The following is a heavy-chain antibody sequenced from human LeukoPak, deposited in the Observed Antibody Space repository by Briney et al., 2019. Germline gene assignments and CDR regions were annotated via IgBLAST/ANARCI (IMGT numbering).Heavy chain of an antibody. CDR2: IYHSGST. CDR3: ARLFYCSGGSCYSYYYYMDV. J-gene: IGHJ6*03. CDR1: GYSISSGYY. Sequence: SETLSLTCTVSGYSISSGYYWGWIRQPPGKGLEWIGNIYHSGSTYYNPSLKSRVTISVDTSKNQFSLKLSSVTAADTAVYYCARLFYCSGGSCYSYYYYMDVWGKGTTVTVSS. V-gene: IGHV4-38-2*02. D-gene: IGHD2-15*01.